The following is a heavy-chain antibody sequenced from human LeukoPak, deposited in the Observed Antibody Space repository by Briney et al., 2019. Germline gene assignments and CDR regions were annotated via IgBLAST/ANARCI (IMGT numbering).Heavy chain of an antibody. V-gene: IGHV3-48*04. CDR2: ISTAGTTV. CDR3: AGGPGFLIDC. J-gene: IGHJ4*02. D-gene: IGHD3-3*01. CDR1: GFTFSGYS. Sequence: GGSLRLPCAASGFTFSGYSLNWVRQAPGKGLEWISYISTAGTTVYYADSVKGRFAISRDNAKNSLYLQMNSLRVEDTAVYYCAGGPGFLIDCWGQGTLVTVSS.